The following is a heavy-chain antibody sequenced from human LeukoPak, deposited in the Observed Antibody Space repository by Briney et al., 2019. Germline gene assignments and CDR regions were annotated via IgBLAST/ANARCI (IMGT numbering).Heavy chain of an antibody. Sequence: ASVKVSCKASGYTFTSYDIDWVRQATGQGLEWMGWMNPNSGNTGYAQKFQGRVTITRNTSISTAYMELSSLRSEDTAVYYCARGSDSSGYVVDYWGQGTLVTVSS. CDR1: GYTFTSYD. CDR3: ARGSDSSGYVVDY. J-gene: IGHJ4*02. D-gene: IGHD3-22*01. V-gene: IGHV1-8*03. CDR2: MNPNSGNT.